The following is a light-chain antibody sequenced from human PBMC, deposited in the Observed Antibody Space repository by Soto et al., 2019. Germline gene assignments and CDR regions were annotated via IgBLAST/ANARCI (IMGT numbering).Light chain of an antibody. Sequence: QSVRSQPASMSGSPGQSITIPCSGASSDIGLYNYVSWYQHHPGKAPKLLISEVNIRPSGLSDRFSGSKAGNTASLTISGLQPEDEAYYYCSSLSTTSTPIVFGTGTKVTVL. CDR3: SSLSTTSTPIV. CDR2: EVN. J-gene: IGLJ1*01. V-gene: IGLV2-14*01. CDR1: SSDIGLYNY.